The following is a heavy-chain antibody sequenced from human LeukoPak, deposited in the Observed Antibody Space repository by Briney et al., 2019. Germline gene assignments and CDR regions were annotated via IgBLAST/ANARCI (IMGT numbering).Heavy chain of an antibody. CDR1: GFTFSDYY. V-gene: IGHV3-11*01. Sequence: GGSLRLSCAASGFTFSDYYMSWIRQAPGKGLEWVSYISSSGSTIYYADSVKGRFTISRDNAKNSLYLQMNSLRAEDTAVYYCARVFYTSWEGNWFDPWGQGTLVTVSS. CDR3: ARVFYTSWEGNWFDP. J-gene: IGHJ5*02. D-gene: IGHD2-2*01. CDR2: ISSSGSTI.